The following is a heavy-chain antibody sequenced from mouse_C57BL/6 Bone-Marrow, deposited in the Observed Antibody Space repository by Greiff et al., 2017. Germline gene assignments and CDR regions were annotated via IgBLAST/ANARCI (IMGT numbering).Heavy chain of an antibody. V-gene: IGHV1-54*01. CDR2: INPGSGGT. D-gene: IGHD2-14*01. CDR1: GYAFTNYL. Sequence: VQLQQSGAELVRPGTSVKVSCKASGYAFTNYLIEWVKQRPGQGLEWNGVINPGSGGTTYNEKFKGKATLTADKSSSTAYMQLSSLTSEDSAVYFCARSKGVRRRVDYRGQGTTLPVSS. CDR3: ARSKGVRRRVDY. J-gene: IGHJ2*01.